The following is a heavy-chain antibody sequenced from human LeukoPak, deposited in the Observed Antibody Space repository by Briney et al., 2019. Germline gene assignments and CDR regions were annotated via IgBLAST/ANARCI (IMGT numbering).Heavy chain of an antibody. CDR2: ISGSGGST. CDR3: AEGGSGSYYTRFDY. J-gene: IGHJ4*02. V-gene: IGHV3-23*01. CDR1: GFTFSTYG. D-gene: IGHD3-10*01. Sequence: GGSLRLSCAASGFTFSTYGMHWVRQAPGKGLEWVSAISGSGGSTYYADSVKGRFTISRDNSKNTLYLQMNSLRAEDTAVYYCAEGGSGSYYTRFDYWGQGTLVTVSS.